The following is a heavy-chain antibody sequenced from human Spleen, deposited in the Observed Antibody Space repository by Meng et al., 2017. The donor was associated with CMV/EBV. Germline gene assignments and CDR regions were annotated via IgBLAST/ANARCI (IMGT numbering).Heavy chain of an antibody. CDR3: ARRGVSGGGVDY. CDR2: MNPNSGNT. CDR1: GYTFTNYD. V-gene: IGHV1-8*02. J-gene: IGHJ4*02. Sequence: ASVKVSCKASGYTFTNYDINWVRQATGQGLEWMGWMNPNSGNTGYAQKFQGRVTITRNTSISTAYMELSSLRSEDTAVYYCARRGVSGGGVDYWGQGTLVTVSS. D-gene: IGHD3-16*01.